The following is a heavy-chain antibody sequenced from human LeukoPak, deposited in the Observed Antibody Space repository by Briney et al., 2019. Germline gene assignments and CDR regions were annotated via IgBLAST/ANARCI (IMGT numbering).Heavy chain of an antibody. V-gene: IGHV4-59*01. CDR1: GGSISSYY. J-gene: IGHJ3*02. D-gene: IGHD3-22*01. Sequence: PSETLSLTCTVSGGSISSYYWSWIRQPPGKGLEWIGYIYYSGSTNYNPSLKSRVTISVDTSKNQFSLKLSSVTAADTAVYYCARDPYYYDSSGYSSSHAFDIWCQGTMVTVSS. CDR2: IYYSGST. CDR3: ARDPYYYDSSGYSSSHAFDI.